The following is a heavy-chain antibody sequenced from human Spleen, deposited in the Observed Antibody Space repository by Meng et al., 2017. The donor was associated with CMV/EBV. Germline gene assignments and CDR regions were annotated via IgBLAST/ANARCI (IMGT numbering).Heavy chain of an antibody. CDR2: IYPGDSDT. V-gene: IGHV5-51*01. J-gene: IGHJ4*02. CDR3: ARAGYDFWSGYYGDY. Sequence: GESLKISCKASGYTFTSYWIGWVRQIPGKGLEWMGIIYPGDSDTRYSPSFQGQVTISADKSISTAYLQWSSLKASDTAMYYCARAGYDFWSGYYGDYWGQGTLVTVSS. D-gene: IGHD3-3*01. CDR1: GYTFTSYW.